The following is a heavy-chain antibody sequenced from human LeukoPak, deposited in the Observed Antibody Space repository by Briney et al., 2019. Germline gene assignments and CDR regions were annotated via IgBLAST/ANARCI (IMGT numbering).Heavy chain of an antibody. V-gene: IGHV3-74*01. CDR3: ARSSGRVHDY. D-gene: IGHD3-10*01. J-gene: IGHJ4*02. CDR1: GFTFSSYW. Sequence: GGSLRLSCAASGFTFSSYWMHWVRQAPGKGLVWVSRTGSDGSSANYADSVKGRFTISRDNAKNTLYLQMNSLRAEDTAVYYCARSSGRVHDYWGQGTLVTVSS. CDR2: TGSDGSSA.